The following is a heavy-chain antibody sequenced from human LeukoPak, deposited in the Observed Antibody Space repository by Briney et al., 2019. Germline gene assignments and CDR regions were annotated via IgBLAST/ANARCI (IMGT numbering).Heavy chain of an antibody. V-gene: IGHV3-23*01. Sequence: GGSLRLSCAASGFTFSSYAMHWVRQAPGKGLEWVSGISVSGSSTYYADSVKGRFTISRDNSKNTLYLQMNSLRTEDTAVYYCGKDKCGGDCLTQFDYWGQGTLV. CDR3: GKDKCGGDCLTQFDY. J-gene: IGHJ4*02. CDR1: GFTFSSYA. D-gene: IGHD2-21*02. CDR2: ISVSGSST.